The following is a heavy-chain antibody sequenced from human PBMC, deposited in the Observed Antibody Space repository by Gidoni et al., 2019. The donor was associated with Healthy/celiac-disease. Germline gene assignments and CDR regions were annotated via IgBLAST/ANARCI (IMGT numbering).Heavy chain of an antibody. CDR3: AKDITGTTDNWFDP. V-gene: IGHV3-43*01. Sequence: EVQLVESGGVVVQPGGSLRLSCAASGFPFDDYTMHWVRHAPGKGLEWVSLISGDGGSTYNADSVKGRFTISRDNSKNSLYLQMNSLRTEDTALYYCAKDITGTTDNWFDPWGQGTLVTVSS. D-gene: IGHD1-7*01. CDR2: ISGDGGST. J-gene: IGHJ5*02. CDR1: GFPFDDYT.